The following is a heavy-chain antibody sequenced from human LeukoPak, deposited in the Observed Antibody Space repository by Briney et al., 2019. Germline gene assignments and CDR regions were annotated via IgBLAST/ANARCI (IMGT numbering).Heavy chain of an antibody. J-gene: IGHJ4*02. CDR3: ASSRKNVPDY. D-gene: IGHD2-2*01. CDR1: GFTFSSYA. V-gene: IGHV3-23*01. Sequence: GGSLRLSCAASGFTFSSYAMSWVRQAPGKGLEWVSVISGSGGSTYYVDSVKGRFTISRDNSKNTLYLQMNSLRAEDTAVYYCASSRKNVPDYWGQGTLVTVSS. CDR2: ISGSGGST.